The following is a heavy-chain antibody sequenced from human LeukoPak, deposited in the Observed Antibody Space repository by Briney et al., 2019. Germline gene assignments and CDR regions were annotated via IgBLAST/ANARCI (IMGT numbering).Heavy chain of an antibody. Sequence: QPGGSLRLSCGASGFTFSDHDMHWVRHVTGKSLEWVSVINAAGGTSYAGSVKGRFTISRDNAKNSLHLQMNSLTAGDTAVYYCARELLTPGFFYFDLWGRGTLVTVSS. V-gene: IGHV3-13*01. J-gene: IGHJ2*01. CDR1: GFTFSDHD. CDR3: ARELLTPGFFYFDL. D-gene: IGHD1-1*01. CDR2: INAAGGT.